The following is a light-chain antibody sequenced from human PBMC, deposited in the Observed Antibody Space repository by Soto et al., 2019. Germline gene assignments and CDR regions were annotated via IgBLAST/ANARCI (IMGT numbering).Light chain of an antibody. CDR3: HQYSGLYT. CDR2: KAS. V-gene: IGKV1-5*03. Sequence: DIQMTQSPSALSASVGDRVTITCRASQSISRWLAWYQQKPGKAPKPLIYKASSLQGGVPSRFSGSGSGTELTLTISGLQPDDVATYYCHQYSGLYTFGQGTKLEI. J-gene: IGKJ2*01. CDR1: QSISRW.